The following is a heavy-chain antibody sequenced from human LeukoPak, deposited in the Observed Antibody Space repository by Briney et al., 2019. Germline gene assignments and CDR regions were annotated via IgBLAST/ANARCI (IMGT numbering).Heavy chain of an antibody. CDR3: ARDAVTAIPIYYMDV. J-gene: IGHJ6*03. Sequence: PGGSLRLSCAASGFTFSSYNMNWVRQAPGKGLEWVSSISSSDSYIYYADSVKGRFTISRDNAKNSLYLQMNSLRAEDTAVYYCARDAVTAIPIYYMDVWGKGTTVTVSS. CDR2: ISSSDSYI. V-gene: IGHV3-21*01. D-gene: IGHD2-21*02. CDR1: GFTFSSYN.